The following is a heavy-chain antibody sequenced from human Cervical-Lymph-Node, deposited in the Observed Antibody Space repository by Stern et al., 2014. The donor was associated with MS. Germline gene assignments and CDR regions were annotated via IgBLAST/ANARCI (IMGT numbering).Heavy chain of an antibody. CDR1: GFTFSSYG. Sequence: VQLVESGGGVVQPGGSLRLSCAASGFTFSSYGMHWVRQAPGQGLEWVGGIWHDGSNEYYAQSVTGRFTISRDKSKHTIYLPLNSLRAEDTAVYYCARSSSPSPDYYYGMDVWGQGTTVTVSS. D-gene: IGHD6-13*01. J-gene: IGHJ6*02. CDR2: IWHDGSNE. V-gene: IGHV3-33*01. CDR3: ARSSSPSPDYYYGMDV.